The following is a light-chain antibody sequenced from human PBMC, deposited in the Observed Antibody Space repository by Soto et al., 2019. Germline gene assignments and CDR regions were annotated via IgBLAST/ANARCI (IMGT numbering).Light chain of an antibody. CDR1: SSDVGGYNY. CDR2: GVS. J-gene: IGLJ2*01. Sequence: SVLTQPRSVSGSPGQSVTISCTGTSSDVGGYNYVSWYQQHPGKAPKLMIYGVSERPSGVPDRFSGSKSGNTASLTISGLQAEDEADYYCLSYAGGYNPVVFGGGTKLTVL. CDR3: LSYAGGYNPVV. V-gene: IGLV2-11*01.